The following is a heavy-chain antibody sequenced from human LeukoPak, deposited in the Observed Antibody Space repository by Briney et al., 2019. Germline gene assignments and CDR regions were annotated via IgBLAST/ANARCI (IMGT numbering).Heavy chain of an antibody. CDR2: SSTSGDT. J-gene: IGHJ6*02. V-gene: IGHV4-4*09. CDR1: GGSITSNY. CDR3: ARQSDPYYHYGLDF. Sequence: SETLSPTCAVSGGSITSNYWSWVRQPPGKGLEWIAYSSTSGDTVYNPSLKSRFTISTDTSKNQFSLKLASVTAADTAVYYCARQSDPYYHYGLDFWGQGTTVIVSS.